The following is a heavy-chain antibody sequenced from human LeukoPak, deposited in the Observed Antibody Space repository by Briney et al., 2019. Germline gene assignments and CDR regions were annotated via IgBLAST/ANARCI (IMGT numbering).Heavy chain of an antibody. Sequence: PSETLSLTCTVSGGSVSSGNYCWSWIRQPPGKGLEWIGYIYYSGDTNYNPSLKGRVTISVDMSKNQVSLKLSSVTAADTAVYYCARDPSGYFNYWGQGTLVTVSS. CDR1: GGSVSSGNYC. CDR3: ARDPSGYFNY. CDR2: IYYSGDT. D-gene: IGHD3-22*01. J-gene: IGHJ4*02. V-gene: IGHV4-61*01.